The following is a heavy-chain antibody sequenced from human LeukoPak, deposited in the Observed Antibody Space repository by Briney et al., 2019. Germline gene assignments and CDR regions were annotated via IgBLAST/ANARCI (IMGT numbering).Heavy chain of an antibody. D-gene: IGHD1-26*01. CDR3: PRHGSITTGAFTY. Sequence: SDTLSLTCSVSGGSIGRSSYYWGWTRQPPGKGLEWIGSIYYSGDTYYNPSLKSRVTISVDTPRNQFSLKPGSVTAADTAIYYCPRHGSITTGAFTYWGQGTLVTVSS. J-gene: IGHJ4*02. V-gene: IGHV4-39*01. CDR2: IYYSGDT. CDR1: GGSIGRSSYY.